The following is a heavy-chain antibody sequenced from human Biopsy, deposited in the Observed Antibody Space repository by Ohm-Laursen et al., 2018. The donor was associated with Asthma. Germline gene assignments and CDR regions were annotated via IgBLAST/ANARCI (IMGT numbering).Heavy chain of an antibody. V-gene: IGHV3-23*01. CDR3: ARGDSSNWSHYYFDY. CDR1: GFTFSNYA. Sequence: SLRLSCAASGFTFSNYAMSWVRQAPGKGLEWVSSITGSGGFTYYADSARGRFTISRDYSKNTLYLQMHSLRAEDTAVYYCARGDSSNWSHYYFDYWGQGTLVTVSS. D-gene: IGHD3-22*01. CDR2: ITGSGGFT. J-gene: IGHJ4*02.